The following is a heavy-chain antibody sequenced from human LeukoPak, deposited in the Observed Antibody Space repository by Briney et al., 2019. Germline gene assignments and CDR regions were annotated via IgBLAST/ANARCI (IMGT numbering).Heavy chain of an antibody. CDR3: ATEYKGY. Sequence: GGSLRLSCVGSEFTFSTYWMSWVRQAPGKGLEWLANIKQDGSEEYYVDSVKGRFTISRDNTKNSLYLQINSLRADDTAIYYCATEYKGYWGHGTTVTVSS. CDR2: IKQDGSEE. V-gene: IGHV3-7*05. J-gene: IGHJ3*01. CDR1: EFTFSTYW. D-gene: IGHD2-15*01.